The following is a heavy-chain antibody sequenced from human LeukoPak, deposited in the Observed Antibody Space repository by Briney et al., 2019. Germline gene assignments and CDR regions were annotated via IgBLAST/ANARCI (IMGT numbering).Heavy chain of an antibody. J-gene: IGHJ4*02. Sequence: GESLKISCKGSGYSFSTYWIAWVRQMPGKGLEWMGIIYLGDSSTRYSPSFQDQVTISADKSISTAYLQWSSLKASDTAMYYCARPAGSSGFLDYWGQGTLVTVSS. D-gene: IGHD3-22*01. V-gene: IGHV5-51*01. CDR3: ARPAGSSGFLDY. CDR2: IYLGDSST. CDR1: GYSFSTYW.